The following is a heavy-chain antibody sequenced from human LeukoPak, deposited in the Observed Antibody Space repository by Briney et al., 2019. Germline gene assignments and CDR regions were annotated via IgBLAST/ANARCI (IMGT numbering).Heavy chain of an antibody. CDR1: GGSISSYY. J-gene: IGHJ5*02. CDR2: IYYSGST. V-gene: IGHV4-59*08. CDR3: ARLHYDFWSGYYGWSDP. D-gene: IGHD3-3*01. Sequence: SETLSLTCTVSGGSISSYYWSWIRQPPGKGLEWIGYIYYSGSTNYNPSLKSRVTISVDTSKNQFSLKLSSVTAADTAVYYCARLHYDFWSGYYGWSDPWGQGTLVTVSS.